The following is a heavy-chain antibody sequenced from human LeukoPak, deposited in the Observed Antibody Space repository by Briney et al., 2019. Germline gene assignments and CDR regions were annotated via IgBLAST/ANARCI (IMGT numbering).Heavy chain of an antibody. J-gene: IGHJ4*02. D-gene: IGHD3-10*01. Sequence: SETLSLTCAVYGGSFSGYYWSWIRQPPGKGLEWIGEINHSGSTNYNPSLKSRVTISVNTSKNQFSLKLSSMTAADTAVYYCARAVVWFGEASYFDYWGQGTLVTVSS. CDR1: GGSFSGYY. CDR2: INHSGST. CDR3: ARAVVWFGEASYFDY. V-gene: IGHV4-34*01.